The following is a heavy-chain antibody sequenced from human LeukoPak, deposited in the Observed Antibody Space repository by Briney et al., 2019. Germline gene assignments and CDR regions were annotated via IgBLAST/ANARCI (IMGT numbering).Heavy chain of an antibody. CDR1: GGSFSIYY. D-gene: IGHD2-8*02. J-gene: IGHJ4*02. CDR2: IHHSGNT. Sequence: AETLSLTCTVSGGSFSIYYGSWFRQPPGKGLEWLGYIHHSGNTNYNPPLKSRVTMSVDTSKNQLSLRLNSVTAADTAIYYCARAARTGYWYNFDYWGQGTLVTASS. V-gene: IGHV4-59*08. CDR3: ARAARTGYWYNFDY.